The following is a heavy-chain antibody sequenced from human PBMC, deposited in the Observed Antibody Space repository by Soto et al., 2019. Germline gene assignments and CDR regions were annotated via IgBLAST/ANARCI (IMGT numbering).Heavy chain of an antibody. CDR2: IYYSGST. D-gene: IGHD3-10*01. V-gene: IGHV4-31*03. Sequence: SETLSLTCTVSGGSISSGGYYWSWIRQHPGKGLEWIGYIYYSGSTYYNPSLKSRVTISVDTSKNQFSLKLSSVTAADAAVYYCARAHSSVLLWFGELFSTYNCFDPWGQGTLVTVSS. CDR1: GGSISSGGYY. CDR3: ARAHSSVLLWFGELFSTYNCFDP. J-gene: IGHJ5*02.